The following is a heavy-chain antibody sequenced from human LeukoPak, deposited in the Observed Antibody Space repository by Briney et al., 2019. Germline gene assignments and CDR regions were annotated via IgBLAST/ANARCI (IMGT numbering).Heavy chain of an antibody. J-gene: IGHJ6*03. CDR2: IKQDGSEK. CDR3: ARYGPFLEWLSYYYYYYMDV. V-gene: IGHV3-7*01. D-gene: IGHD3-3*02. CDR1: GFTFSSYW. Sequence: PGGSLRLSCVASGFTFSSYWMSWVRQAPGKGLEWVANIKQDGSEKYYVDSVKGRSTISRDNAKNSLYLQMNSLRAEDTAVYYCARYGPFLEWLSYYYYYYMDVWGKGTTVTVSS.